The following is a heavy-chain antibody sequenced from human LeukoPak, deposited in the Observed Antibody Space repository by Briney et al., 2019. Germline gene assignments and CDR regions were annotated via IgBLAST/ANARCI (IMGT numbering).Heavy chain of an antibody. J-gene: IGHJ6*02. Sequence: SVKVSCKASGGTFSSYAISWVRQAPGQGLEWMGGIIPIFGTANYAQKLQGRVTITADESTSTAYMELSSLRSEDTAVYYCARSRDFWSGYSHNYYGMDVWGQGTTVTVSS. D-gene: IGHD3-3*01. CDR3: ARSRDFWSGYSHNYYGMDV. CDR2: IIPIFGTA. V-gene: IGHV1-69*13. CDR1: GGTFSSYA.